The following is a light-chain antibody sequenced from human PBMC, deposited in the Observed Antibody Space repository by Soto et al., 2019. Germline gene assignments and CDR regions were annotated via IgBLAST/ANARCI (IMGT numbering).Light chain of an antibody. CDR2: HTS. CDR1: QSVGGSS. J-gene: IGKJ1*01. Sequence: TVLPQSPGTLSLSPGERATLSCRASQSVGGSSLAWYQQRPGQAPRLLIYHTSYRATGIPDRFSGSGSGTEFTLTISSLQPDDFATYYCQHYNSYSEAVGQGTKVDIK. V-gene: IGKV3-20*01. CDR3: QHYNSYSEA.